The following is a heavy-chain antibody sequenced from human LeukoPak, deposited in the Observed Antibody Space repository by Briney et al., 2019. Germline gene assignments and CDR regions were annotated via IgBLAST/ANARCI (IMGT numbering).Heavy chain of an antibody. CDR2: ISAYNGNT. CDR1: GYIFTTYG. V-gene: IGHV1-18*01. J-gene: IGHJ4*02. Sequence: ASVKVSCKPSGYIFTTYGITWVRQAPGQGLEWMGWISAYNGNTNFAQKLQGRVTMTTDTSTSTAYMEVRSLTSDDTAVYYCARGYDILTGYYTLDYWGQGTLVTVSS. CDR3: ARGYDILTGYYTLDY. D-gene: IGHD3-9*01.